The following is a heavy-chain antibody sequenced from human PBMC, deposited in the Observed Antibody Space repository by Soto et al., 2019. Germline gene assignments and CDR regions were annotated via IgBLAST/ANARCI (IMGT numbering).Heavy chain of an antibody. Sequence: ASVKVSCKASGYTFVSYAISWVRQAPGQELEWMGWISPFNGNTNYAQKLQGRVTMTTDTSTSTAYMELRSLRSDDTAVYYCAKGYIQSVLTPFDYWGQGTLVTVSS. CDR1: GYTFVSYA. CDR2: ISPFNGNT. V-gene: IGHV1-18*04. D-gene: IGHD1-20*01. J-gene: IGHJ4*02. CDR3: AKGYIQSVLTPFDY.